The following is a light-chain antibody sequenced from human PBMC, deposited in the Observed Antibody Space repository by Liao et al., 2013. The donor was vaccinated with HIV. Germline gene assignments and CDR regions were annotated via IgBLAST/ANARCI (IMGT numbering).Light chain of an antibody. CDR3: QAWDSNTVV. J-gene: IGLJ2*01. V-gene: IGLV3-1*01. CDR1: KLEHQY. Sequence: SYELTQPPSVSVSPGQTASITCSGDKLEHQYASWYQQKPGQSPVLVMYQDSKRPSGIPPRFSGSNSGNTATLTISGTQAMDEADYYCQAWDSNTVVFGGGTKLTVL. CDR2: QDS.